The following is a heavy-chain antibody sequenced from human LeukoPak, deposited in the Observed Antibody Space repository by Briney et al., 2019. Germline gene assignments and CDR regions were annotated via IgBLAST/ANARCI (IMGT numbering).Heavy chain of an antibody. CDR1: GLTFSYYG. Sequence: GRSLRLSCAASGLTFSYYGMHWVRQAPGKGLEWVAVISYDGSNKYYADSVKGRFTISRDNAKNSLYLQMNSLRAEDTAVYYCARVVAATFIFDYMDVWGKGTTVTLSS. V-gene: IGHV3-30*03. CDR2: ISYDGSNK. CDR3: ARVVAATFIFDYMDV. D-gene: IGHD3-3*02. J-gene: IGHJ6*03.